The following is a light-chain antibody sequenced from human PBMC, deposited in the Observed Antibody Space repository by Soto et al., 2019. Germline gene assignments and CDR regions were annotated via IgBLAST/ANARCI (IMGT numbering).Light chain of an antibody. CDR3: QQSYTAPPT. V-gene: IGKV1-39*01. J-gene: IGKJ2*01. Sequence: DIQMTQSPSSLSASVGDRVTITCRASQSIGRYLKWYQQKPGRTPKLVIYTASSFHSGVPSRFSGGGSGTDFTLTISSLQPEDFATYYCQQSYTAPPTFGQGTKVEIK. CDR2: TAS. CDR1: QSIGRY.